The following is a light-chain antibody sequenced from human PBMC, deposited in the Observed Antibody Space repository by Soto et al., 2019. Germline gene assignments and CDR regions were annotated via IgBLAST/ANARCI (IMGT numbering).Light chain of an antibody. CDR3: QQAASFPIT. J-gene: IGKJ5*01. V-gene: IGKV1-12*01. CDR1: QGVSTW. CDR2: TAS. Sequence: IQMTQSPSSVSASVGDRVTITCRASQGVSTWLAWYQQKPGKAPNLLIYTASSLQSGVPSRFSGSGSGTDFTLTINGLQPEDFETYYCQQAASFPITFGQGTRLEIK.